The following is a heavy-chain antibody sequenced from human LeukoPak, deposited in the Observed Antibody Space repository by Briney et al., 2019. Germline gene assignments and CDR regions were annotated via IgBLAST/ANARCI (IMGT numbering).Heavy chain of an antibody. CDR1: GGSISSYY. D-gene: IGHD2-15*01. CDR3: AREVGYCSGGSCYSYFDY. J-gene: IGHJ4*02. CDR2: IYYSGST. V-gene: IGHV4-59*01. Sequence: PSETLSLTCTVSGGSISSYYWSWIRQPPGKGLEWIGYIYYSGSTNYNASLTNRVTISVDTSKNQFSLKLSSVTAADTAVYYCAREVGYCSGGSCYSYFDYWGQGTLVTVSS.